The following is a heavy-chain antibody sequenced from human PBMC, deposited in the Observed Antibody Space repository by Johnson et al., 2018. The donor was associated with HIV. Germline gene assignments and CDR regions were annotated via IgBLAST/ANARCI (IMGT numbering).Heavy chain of an antibody. Sequence: VQLVESGGGLMQPGGSLRLSCAASGFTVDSNYMSWVRQAPGKGLEWVANIKQDGSKKYYVGSVRGRFNISRDNANSSFILQMNSLRAEDTAVYYCARAVSVYSSGLGGSRDAFDSWGQGTMVTVSS. J-gene: IGHJ3*02. CDR1: GFTVDSNY. V-gene: IGHV3-7*01. CDR3: ARAVSVYSSGLGGSRDAFDS. CDR2: IKQDGSKK. D-gene: IGHD6-19*01.